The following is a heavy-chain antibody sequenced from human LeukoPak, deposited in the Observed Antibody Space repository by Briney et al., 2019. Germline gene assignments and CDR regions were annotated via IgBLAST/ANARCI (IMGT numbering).Heavy chain of an antibody. CDR2: INPGGGST. CDR1: GYSFTSYY. CDR3: ARGYGSPFTFDY. V-gene: IGHV1-46*03. J-gene: IGHJ4*02. Sequence: ASVKVSCKASGYSFTSYYMHWVRQAPGQGLEWMGIINPGGGSTTYAQKFQDRVTMTRDTSTTTVYMELSSLRSEDTAVYYCARGYGSPFTFDYWGQGTLVTVSS. D-gene: IGHD1-1*01.